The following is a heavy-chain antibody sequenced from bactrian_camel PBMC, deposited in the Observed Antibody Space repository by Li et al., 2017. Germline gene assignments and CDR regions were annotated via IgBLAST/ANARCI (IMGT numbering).Heavy chain of an antibody. CDR3: ATDSSLYWYDSFGH. J-gene: IGHJ6*01. D-gene: IGHD6*01. CDR2: IDSVGST. V-gene: IGHV3S53*01. CDR1: GYRYDKYC. Sequence: HVQLVESGGGSVQAGGSLRLTCSASGYRYDKYCMAWFRQYPGKEREGVAAIDSVGSTRYAEAVKGRFTIFRDNAKNTVYLQMNSLKSEDTALYYCATDSSLYWYDSFGHWGQGTQVTVS.